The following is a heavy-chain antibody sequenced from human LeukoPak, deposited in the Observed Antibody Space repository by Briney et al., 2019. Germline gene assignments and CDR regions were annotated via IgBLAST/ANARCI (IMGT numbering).Heavy chain of an antibody. D-gene: IGHD2-15*01. CDR3: AKGASGIYNY. J-gene: IGHJ4*02. CDR2: IRYDGSNK. Sequence: GGSLRLSCAASGFTFSSYWMSWVRQAPGKGLEWVAFIRYDGSNKYYADSVKGRFTISRDNSKNTLYLQMNSLRAEDTAVYYCAKGASGIYNYWGQGTLVTVSS. V-gene: IGHV3-30*02. CDR1: GFTFSSYW.